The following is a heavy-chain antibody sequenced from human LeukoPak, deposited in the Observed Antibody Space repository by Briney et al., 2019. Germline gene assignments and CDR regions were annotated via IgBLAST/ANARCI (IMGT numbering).Heavy chain of an antibody. CDR1: GFTFSSYA. D-gene: IGHD6-19*01. Sequence: GGSLRLSCAASGFTFSSYAMSWVRQAPGRGLEWVSGISGSGTSTYYADSVKGRYTISRDNSKNTMSLQMNSLRAEDTALYYCARGKGIAVSSFDSWGQGTLVTVSS. J-gene: IGHJ4*02. V-gene: IGHV3-23*01. CDR3: ARGKGIAVSSFDS. CDR2: ISGSGTST.